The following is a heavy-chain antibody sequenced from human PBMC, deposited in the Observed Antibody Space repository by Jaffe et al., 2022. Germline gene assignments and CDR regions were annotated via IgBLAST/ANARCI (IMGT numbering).Heavy chain of an antibody. J-gene: IGHJ4*02. D-gene: IGHD2-2*03. CDR3: ANGYCSSTSCFSLDY. CDR1: GFTFSSYG. V-gene: IGHV3-30*18. CDR2: ISYDGSNK. Sequence: QVQLVESGGGVVQPGRSLRLSCAASGFTFSSYGMHWVRQAPGKGLEWVAVISYDGSNKYYADSVKGRFTISRDNSKNTLYLQMNSLRAEDTAVYYCANGYCSSTSCFSLDYWGQGTLVTVSS.